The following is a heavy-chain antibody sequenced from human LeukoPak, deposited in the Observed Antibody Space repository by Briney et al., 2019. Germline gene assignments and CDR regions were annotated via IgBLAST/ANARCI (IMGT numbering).Heavy chain of an antibody. J-gene: IGHJ4*02. CDR2: ISYDGSNK. Sequence: GGSLRLSCAASGFTFSIYAMHWVRQAPGKGLEWVAVISYDGSNKYYADSVKGRFTISRDNSKNTLYLQMNSLRAEDTAVYYCERDPYTLLAVGGLFDYWGQGTLVTVSS. CDR1: GFTFSIYA. CDR3: ERDPYTLLAVGGLFDY. V-gene: IGHV3-30*04. D-gene: IGHD6-19*01.